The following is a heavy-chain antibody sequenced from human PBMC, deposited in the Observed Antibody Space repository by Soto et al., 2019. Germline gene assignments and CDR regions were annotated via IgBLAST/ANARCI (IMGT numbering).Heavy chain of an antibody. V-gene: IGHV1-69*01. Sequence: QVQLVQSGTEVKKPGSSVKVSCKASGGTFSSYAITWVRQAPGQGLEWMGGIIPFFGRTNYAQKFQGRVTITADESTTKAYMDLSSLRSEDTAVYYCARGAGYYDSSGYYYRAFDIWGQGTMVTVSS. D-gene: IGHD3-22*01. CDR3: ARGAGYYDSSGYYYRAFDI. CDR1: GGTFSSYA. CDR2: IIPFFGRT. J-gene: IGHJ3*02.